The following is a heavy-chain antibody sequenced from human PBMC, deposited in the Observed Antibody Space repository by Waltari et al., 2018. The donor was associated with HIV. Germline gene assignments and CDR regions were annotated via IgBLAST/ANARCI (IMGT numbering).Heavy chain of an antibody. CDR1: GHTLSELS. J-gene: IGHJ6*02. D-gene: IGHD3-10*01. CDR2: FDPEDDET. CDR3: ATDFSGMVRAYSYYSLDV. V-gene: IGHV1-24*01. Sequence: QVQLVQSGAEVKKPGASVKVSRKDPGHTLSELSMHWVRQVPGKGLEWMGNFDPEDDETIYAQKFQGRVTMTEDTSSDTAYMELSSLTSGDTAVYYCATDFSGMVRAYSYYSLDVWGQGTTVTVSS.